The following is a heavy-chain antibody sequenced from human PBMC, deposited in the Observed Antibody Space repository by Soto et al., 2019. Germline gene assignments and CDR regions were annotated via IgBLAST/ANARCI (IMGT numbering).Heavy chain of an antibody. J-gene: IGHJ4*02. CDR1: GFSFSTYG. V-gene: IGHV3-30*18. CDR3: AKGFGNYWGFVY. CDR2: ISNDGSNK. D-gene: IGHD1-26*01. Sequence: QVHLVESGGGVVQPGRSLRLSCAASGFSFSTYGMHWVRQAPGKGLEWVAFISNDGSNKYYADSVKGRFTISRDNSKNTLYMQMSSLRAEDTAVYYGAKGFGNYWGFVYWGQGTLVTVSS.